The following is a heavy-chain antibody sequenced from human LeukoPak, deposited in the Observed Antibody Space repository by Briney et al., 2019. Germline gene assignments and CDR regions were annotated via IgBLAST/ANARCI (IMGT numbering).Heavy chain of an antibody. Sequence: GGSLRLSCAASGFTFSTYAMSWVRQAPGKGLEWVSTISGGGGTNYADSVKGRFTISRDNSKNTLYLQMNSLRAEDTAIYYCAKDYTSGWYFDYWGQGTLVTVSS. J-gene: IGHJ4*02. CDR3: AKDYTSGWYFDY. V-gene: IGHV3-23*01. D-gene: IGHD6-19*01. CDR2: ISGGGGT. CDR1: GFTFSTYA.